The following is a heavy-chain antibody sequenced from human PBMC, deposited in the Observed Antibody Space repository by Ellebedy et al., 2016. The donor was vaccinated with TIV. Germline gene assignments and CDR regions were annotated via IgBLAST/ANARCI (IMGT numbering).Heavy chain of an antibody. CDR1: GGSISSSTYY. D-gene: IGHD1-26*01. V-gene: IGHV4-39*01. Sequence: MPSETLSLTCTVSGGSISSSTYYRDWIRQPPGKGLEWIGSVYYSGSTYYNPSLKSRVPISVDTSKNQFSLRLSSVAAADTAVYYCARRSRGDGAPGYWGQGALVTVSS. CDR2: VYYSGST. CDR3: ARRSRGDGAPGY. J-gene: IGHJ4*02.